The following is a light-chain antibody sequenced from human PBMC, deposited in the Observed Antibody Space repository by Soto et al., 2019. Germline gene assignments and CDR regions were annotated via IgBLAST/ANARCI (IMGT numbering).Light chain of an antibody. V-gene: IGKV3-20*01. CDR3: RQYGSSPDLT. CDR2: DAS. Sequence: EIVLTQSPGTLSLSPGERATLSCRASQRVSSSYLAWYQQKPGQAPRLLIYDASSRATGIPDRFSGSGSGTDFTLTISRVETQDFAVYYCRQYGSSPDLTFGGGTKVDIK. J-gene: IGKJ4*01. CDR1: QRVSSSY.